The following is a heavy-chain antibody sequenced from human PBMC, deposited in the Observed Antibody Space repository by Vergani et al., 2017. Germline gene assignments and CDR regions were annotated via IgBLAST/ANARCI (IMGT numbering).Heavy chain of an antibody. V-gene: IGHV3-73*01. CDR2: IRDKTYNYAT. Sequence: MELVESGGGLVQPGGSLTLSCAASGFTFSGSAMHWVRQTSGKGLEWIGRIRDKTYNYATAYAVSVKGRFIISRDDSKKTAYLQMNRLTIEDTAVYYCALVSSSTNYYYYYMDVWGKGTTVTVSS. CDR1: GFTFSGSA. D-gene: IGHD6-13*01. CDR3: ALVSSSTNYYYYYMDV. J-gene: IGHJ6*03.